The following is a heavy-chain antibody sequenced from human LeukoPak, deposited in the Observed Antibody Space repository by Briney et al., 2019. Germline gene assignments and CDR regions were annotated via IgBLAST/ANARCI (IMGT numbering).Heavy chain of an antibody. D-gene: IGHD6-19*01. CDR3: ARSLLAGTGGFDF. CDR1: GFTFNLYI. V-gene: IGHV3-21*01. CDR2: ISSSTYI. J-gene: IGHJ4*02. Sequence: GGSLRLSCAASGFTFNLYIMNWVRQAPGKGLEWVSSISSSTYIFYADSVKGRFTISRDNAKNSLSLQMNSLRAEDTAVYYCARSLLAGTGGFDFWGQGTLVTVSS.